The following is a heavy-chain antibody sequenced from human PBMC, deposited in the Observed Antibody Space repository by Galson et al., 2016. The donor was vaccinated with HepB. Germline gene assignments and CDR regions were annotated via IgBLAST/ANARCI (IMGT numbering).Heavy chain of an antibody. CDR1: GFTFSSYA. D-gene: IGHD6-13*01. V-gene: IGHV3-23*01. CDR2: ISGGATAT. Sequence: SCAASGFTFSSYAMSWVRQAPGKGPQWVSGISGGATATYNADSVKGRFAISRDNSKNTLFLQMNNLRAEDTALYYCAKVTRPGISAPRYGMDVWGKGTPVTVSS. CDR3: AKVTRPGISAPRYGMDV. J-gene: IGHJ6*04.